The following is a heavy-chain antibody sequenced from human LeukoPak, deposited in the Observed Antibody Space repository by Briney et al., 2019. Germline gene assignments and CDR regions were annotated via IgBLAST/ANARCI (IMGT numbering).Heavy chain of an antibody. D-gene: IGHD6-13*01. CDR3: ARHATAYSSSWFDY. CDR2: FYYSGST. CDR1: GDSLSSSY. J-gene: IGHJ4*02. V-gene: IGHV4-59*08. Sequence: PSETLSLTCTVSGDSLSSSYWNWIRQPPGKGLEWIGYFYYSGSTNYNPSLKSRVTISVDTSRNQFSLKLSSVTAADTAVYYCARHATAYSSSWFDYWGQGTLVTVSS.